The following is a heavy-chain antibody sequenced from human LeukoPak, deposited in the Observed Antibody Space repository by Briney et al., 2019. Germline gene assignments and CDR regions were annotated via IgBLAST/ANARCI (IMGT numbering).Heavy chain of an antibody. CDR1: GFTFSSYG. V-gene: IGHV3-33*01. D-gene: IGHD6-13*01. Sequence: GGSLRLSCAASGFTFSSYGMHWVRQAPGKGLEWVAVIWYDGSNKYYADSVKRRFTISRDDSKNTLYLQMHSLRAEDTAVYYCARDGVSSSWYGTGIPYYYYGMDVWGQGTTVTVSS. CDR2: IWYDGSNK. CDR3: ARDGVSSSWYGTGIPYYYYGMDV. J-gene: IGHJ6*02.